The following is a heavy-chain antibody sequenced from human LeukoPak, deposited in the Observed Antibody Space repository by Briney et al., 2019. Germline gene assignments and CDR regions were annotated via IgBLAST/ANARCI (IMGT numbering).Heavy chain of an antibody. CDR2: IYYSGST. J-gene: IGHJ3*01. CDR3: AKAGVRYFDSSGLYAFDF. Sequence: SETLSLTCTVSGGSISSSSYYWGWIRRPPGKGLEWIGRIYYSGSTYHNPSLKSRVTMSVDTSRNQFSLKLSSVDAADTAVYYCAKAGVRYFDSSGLYAFDFWGQGTTVTVSS. D-gene: IGHD3-22*01. CDR1: GGSISSSSYY. V-gene: IGHV4-39*01.